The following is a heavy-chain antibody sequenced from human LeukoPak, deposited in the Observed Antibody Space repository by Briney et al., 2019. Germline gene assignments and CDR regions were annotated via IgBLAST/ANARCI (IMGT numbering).Heavy chain of an antibody. J-gene: IGHJ4*02. D-gene: IGHD1-1*01. CDR2: INTDGSSI. V-gene: IGHV3-74*01. CDR1: GFTFSSYS. Sequence: PGGSLRLSCAASGFTFSSYSMNWVRQAPGKGLVWVSRINTDGSSISYADSVKGRFTISRDNAKNTLYLQMSSLRAEDTAVYYCARDKDGGTGYWGQGTLVTVSS. CDR3: ARDKDGGTGY.